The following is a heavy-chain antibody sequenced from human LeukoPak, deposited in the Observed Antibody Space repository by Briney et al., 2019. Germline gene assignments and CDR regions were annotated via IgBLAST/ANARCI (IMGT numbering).Heavy chain of an antibody. CDR1: GGSISSGSYY. D-gene: IGHD3-3*01. CDR2: IYTSGST. J-gene: IGHJ4*02. V-gene: IGHV4-61*02. CDR3: ARDHRVLDY. Sequence: SQTLSLTCTVSGGSISSGSYYWSWIRQPAGKGLEWIGRIYTSGSTNYNPSLKSRVTISVDTSKNQFSLKLSSVTAADTAVYYCARDHRVLDYWGQGTLVTVSS.